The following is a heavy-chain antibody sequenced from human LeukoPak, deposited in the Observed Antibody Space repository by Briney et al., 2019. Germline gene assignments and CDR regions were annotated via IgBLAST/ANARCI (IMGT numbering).Heavy chain of an antibody. CDR1: GFTFSSYG. Sequence: PGGSLRLSCAASGFTFSSYGMHWVRQAPGKGLEWVAFIRYDGSKKYYADSVKGRFTISRDNSKNTLYLQMNSLRAEDTAVYYCARDRGYHYYYGMDVWGQGTTVTVSS. CDR2: IRYDGSKK. V-gene: IGHV3-30*02. D-gene: IGHD3-10*01. CDR3: ARDRGYHYYYGMDV. J-gene: IGHJ6*02.